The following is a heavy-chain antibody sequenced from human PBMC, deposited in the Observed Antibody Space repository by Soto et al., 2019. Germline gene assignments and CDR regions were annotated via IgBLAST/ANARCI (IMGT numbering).Heavy chain of an antibody. D-gene: IGHD6-6*01. J-gene: IGHJ6*02. Sequence: GGSLRLSCAPSGFTLSSFGMHWVRQAQGKGLEWVAVIWYDGSNKYYADSVKGRFTISRDNSKNTLYLQMNSLRAEDTAVYYCARDIVAARLWGYYYYGMDVWGQGTTVTVSS. CDR2: IWYDGSNK. CDR1: GFTLSSFG. CDR3: ARDIVAARLWGYYYYGMDV. V-gene: IGHV3-33*01.